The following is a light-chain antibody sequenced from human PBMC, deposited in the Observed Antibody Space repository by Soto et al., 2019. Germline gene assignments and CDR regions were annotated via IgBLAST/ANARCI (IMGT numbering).Light chain of an antibody. CDR1: QGIGNS. CDR2: AAS. V-gene: IGKV1-27*01. J-gene: IGKJ1*01. Sequence: DIQMTQSPSSLSASVGDRVTITCRASQGIGNSLAWFQQKPGKAPNLLIYAASTSQSGVPSRFRGSGSGTDFTLTITSLQPEDVATYYCQKYNSAHTWTFGQGTKVDNK. CDR3: QKYNSAHTWT.